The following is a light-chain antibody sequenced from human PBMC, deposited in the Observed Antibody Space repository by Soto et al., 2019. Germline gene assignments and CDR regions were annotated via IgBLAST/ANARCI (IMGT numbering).Light chain of an antibody. V-gene: IGKV3-20*01. J-gene: IGKJ2*01. Sequence: EIVLTQSPGTLSLSPGERASLSCRASQSISSSYLAWFQQKPGQAPRLLIYGTSHRAPGIPDRFSGSGSGTDCTLTISRLDPEDFAVYYCQQYGSAPPYAFGQGTKLEIK. CDR3: QQYGSAPPYA. CDR1: QSISSSY. CDR2: GTS.